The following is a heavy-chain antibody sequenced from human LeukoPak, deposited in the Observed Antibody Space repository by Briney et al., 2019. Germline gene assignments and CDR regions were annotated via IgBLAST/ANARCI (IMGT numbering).Heavy chain of an antibody. CDR2: ISWNSGSI. Sequence: GGSLRLSCAASGFTFDDYAMHWVRQAPGKGLEWVSGISWNSGSIGYADSVKGRFTISRDNAKNSLYLQMNSLRAEDTALYYCAKYVGSDYYDSSGFSNYFDYWGQGTLVTVSS. D-gene: IGHD3-22*01. V-gene: IGHV3-9*01. J-gene: IGHJ4*02. CDR3: AKYVGSDYYDSSGFSNYFDY. CDR1: GFTFDDYA.